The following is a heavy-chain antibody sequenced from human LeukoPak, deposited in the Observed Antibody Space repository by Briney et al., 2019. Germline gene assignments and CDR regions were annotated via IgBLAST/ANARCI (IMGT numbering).Heavy chain of an antibody. J-gene: IGHJ4*02. CDR2: IYTSGST. CDR3: ARQYYYDRSGYSYFDY. CDR1: GGSISSYY. Sequence: SETLSLTCTVSGGSISSYYWSWIRQPAGKGLEWIGHIYTSGSTNYNPSLKSRVTMSVDTSKHQFSLKVSSVTAADTAVYYCARQYYYDRSGYSYFDYWGQGTLVTVSS. D-gene: IGHD3-22*01. V-gene: IGHV4-4*07.